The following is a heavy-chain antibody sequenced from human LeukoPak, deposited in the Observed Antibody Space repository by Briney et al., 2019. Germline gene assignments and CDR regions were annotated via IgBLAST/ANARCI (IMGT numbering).Heavy chain of an antibody. V-gene: IGHV1-2*02. J-gene: IGHJ4*02. CDR2: INPNSGGT. D-gene: IGHD6-13*01. CDR1: GYTFTGYY. Sequence: ASVTVSCKASGYTFTGYYMHWVRQAPGQGLEWMGWINPNSGGTNYAQKFQGRVAMTRDTSISTAYMELSRLRSDDTAVYYCARERAAAGDYWGQGTLVTVSS. CDR3: ARERAAAGDY.